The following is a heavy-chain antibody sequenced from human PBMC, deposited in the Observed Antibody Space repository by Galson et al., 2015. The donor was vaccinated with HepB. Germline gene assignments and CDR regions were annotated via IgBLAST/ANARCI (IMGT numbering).Heavy chain of an antibody. CDR1: GFTFSSYE. J-gene: IGHJ5*02. D-gene: IGHD3-10*01. V-gene: IGHV3-48*03. CDR3: ARRFGEFQGREDWFDP. CDR2: ISSSGSTI. Sequence: SLRLSCAASGFTFSSYEMNWVRQAPGKGLEWVSYISSSGSTIYYADSVKGRFTISRDNAKNSLYLQMDSLRAEDTAVYYCARRFGEFQGREDWFDPWGQGTLVTVSS.